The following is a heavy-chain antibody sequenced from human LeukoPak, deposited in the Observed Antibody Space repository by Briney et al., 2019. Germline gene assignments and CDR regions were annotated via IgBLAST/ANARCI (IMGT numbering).Heavy chain of an antibody. V-gene: IGHV3-23*01. J-gene: IGHJ4*02. CDR2: ISGSGSNI. D-gene: IGHD6-13*01. CDR3: AKDRYSSNWLGAFDY. Sequence: GGSLRLSCAASGFTFSSYAMGWGRQAPGKGLEWVSAISGSGSNIYYADSVKGRFTMSRDNSKNTVYLQMNSLRAEDTAVYYCAKDRYSSNWLGAFDYWGQGTLVTVSS. CDR1: GFTFSSYA.